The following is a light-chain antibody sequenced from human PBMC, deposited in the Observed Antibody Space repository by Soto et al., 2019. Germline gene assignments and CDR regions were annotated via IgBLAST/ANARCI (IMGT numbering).Light chain of an antibody. CDR2: KTS. CDR1: QSINNW. V-gene: IGKV1-5*03. Sequence: DIQMTQSPSTLSASVGDRVTNTCRASQSINNWLAWYQQKPGKAPKLLIYKTSDLESGVPSRFSGSGSGTEFSLTISSLQPDDFATYYRQQYKSFSLTFGGGTRVDIK. J-gene: IGKJ4*01. CDR3: QQYKSFSLT.